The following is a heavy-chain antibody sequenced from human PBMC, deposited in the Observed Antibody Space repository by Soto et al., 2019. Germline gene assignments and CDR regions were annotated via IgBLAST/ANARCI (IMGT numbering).Heavy chain of an antibody. J-gene: IGHJ5*02. CDR2: EYSGST. Sequence: PSEPLSLTCTVSGASISRDHWNWIRQPPGKGLEWIGEYSGSTNYNPSLTSRVTISIDTSKSQCSLKLSTVTAADTAVYYCARRPVAADFGWFDPWGQGTLVTVSS. D-gene: IGHD6-13*01. CDR3: ARRPVAADFGWFDP. V-gene: IGHV4-59*08. CDR1: GASISRDH.